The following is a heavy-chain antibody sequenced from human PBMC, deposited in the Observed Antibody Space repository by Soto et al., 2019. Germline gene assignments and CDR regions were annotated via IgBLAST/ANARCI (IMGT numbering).Heavy chain of an antibody. V-gene: IGHV4-4*07. D-gene: IGHD5-18*01. CDR2: IYTSGST. CDR3: ARVSTDTAMVKGYYYYGMDV. CDR1: GGSISSYY. Sequence: SETLSLTCTVSGGSISSYYWSWIRQPAGKGLEWIGRIYTSGSTNYNPSLKSRVTMSVDTSKNQFSLKLSSATAADTAVYYCARVSTDTAMVKGYYYYGMDVWGQGTTVTVSS. J-gene: IGHJ6*02.